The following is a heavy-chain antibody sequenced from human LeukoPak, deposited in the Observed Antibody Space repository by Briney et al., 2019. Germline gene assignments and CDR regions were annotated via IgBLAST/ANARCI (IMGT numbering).Heavy chain of an antibody. V-gene: IGHV3-74*01. J-gene: IGHJ4*02. CDR1: GFTFSSYW. Sequence: GGSLRLSCAASGFTFSSYWMHWVRQAPGKGLVWVSRVNSDGSSTTYADSVKGRFTISRDNAKNTLYLQMNSLRAEDTAVYYCARGSTLYSSGWYGLDYWGQGTLVTVSS. CDR3: ARGSTLYSSGWYGLDY. D-gene: IGHD6-19*01. CDR2: VNSDGSST.